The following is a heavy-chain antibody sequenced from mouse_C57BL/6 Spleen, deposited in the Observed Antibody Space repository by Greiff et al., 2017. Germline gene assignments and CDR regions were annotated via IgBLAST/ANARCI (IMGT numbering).Heavy chain of an antibody. V-gene: IGHV1-82*01. J-gene: IGHJ4*01. D-gene: IGHD2-3*01. CDR1: GYAFSSSW. CDR3: ARWLLPNAMDY. CDR2: IYPGDGDT. Sequence: VKLQESGPELVKPGASVKISCKASGYAFSSSWMNWVKQRPGKGLEWIGRIYPGDGDTNYNGKFMGKATLTADKSSSTAYMQLSSLTSEDSAVYFGARWLLPNAMDYWGQGTSVTVSS.